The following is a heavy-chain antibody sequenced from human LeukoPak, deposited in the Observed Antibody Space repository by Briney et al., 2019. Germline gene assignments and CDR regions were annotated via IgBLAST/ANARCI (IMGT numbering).Heavy chain of an antibody. J-gene: IGHJ4*02. CDR2: INPKSGGT. D-gene: IGHD6-19*01. V-gene: IGHV1-2*02. CDR1: GYTFIAYY. CDR3: ARSKSIAVTGPDY. Sequence: ASVKVSCKGSGYTFIAYYIHLVRQAPGQGLEWMGWINPKSGGTNYAQKFQGRVTMTRDTSISTAYVELRRQRCDDTAVYCCARSKSIAVTGPDYWGQGTLVTVSS.